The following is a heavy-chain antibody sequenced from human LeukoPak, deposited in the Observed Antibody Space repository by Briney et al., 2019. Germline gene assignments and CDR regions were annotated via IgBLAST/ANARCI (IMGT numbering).Heavy chain of an antibody. CDR3: ARYQWQKLVDY. Sequence: GGSLRLSCAASGFTFSSYSMNWVRQAPGKGLEWVSYIRGSSGSAIHYADSVKGRFTISRDNAKNSLYLQINSLGAEDTAVSYCARYQWQKLVDYWGQGTLVTVSS. CDR2: IRGSSGSAI. D-gene: IGHD6-19*01. J-gene: IGHJ4*02. V-gene: IGHV3-48*01. CDR1: GFTFSSYS.